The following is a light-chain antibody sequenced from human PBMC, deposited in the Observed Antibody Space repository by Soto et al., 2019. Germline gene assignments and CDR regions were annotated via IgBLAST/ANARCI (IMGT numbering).Light chain of an antibody. CDR2: RNN. Sequence: QPVLTQPPSASGTPGQRVTISCSGSSSNIGSNYVYWYQQLPGTAPKHLIYRNNQRPSGVPDRFSGSKSGTSASLAISGLRSEDEADYYCAAWDDSLSGAVFGGGTKLTVL. J-gene: IGLJ2*01. CDR3: AAWDDSLSGAV. CDR1: SSNIGSNY. V-gene: IGLV1-47*01.